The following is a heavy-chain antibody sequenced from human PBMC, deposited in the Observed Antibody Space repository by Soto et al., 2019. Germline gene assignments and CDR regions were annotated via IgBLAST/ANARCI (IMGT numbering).Heavy chain of an antibody. CDR3: ARPIDSPVGMDV. CDR1: GYSFTSYW. Sequence: PGESLKISCKGSGYSFTSYWISWVRQMPGKGLEWMGRIDPSDSYTNYSPPFQGHVTISADKSISTAYLQWSSLKASDTAMYYCARPIDSPVGMDVWGQGTTVTVSS. CDR2: IDPSDSYT. D-gene: IGHD3-22*01. V-gene: IGHV5-10-1*01. J-gene: IGHJ6*02.